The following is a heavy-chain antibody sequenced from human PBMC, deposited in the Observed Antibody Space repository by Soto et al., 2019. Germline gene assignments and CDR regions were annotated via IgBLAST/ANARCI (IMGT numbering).Heavy chain of an antibody. J-gene: IGHJ6*02. CDR1: GYSFADYH. V-gene: IGHV1-2*04. CDR3: ARGDSTDCSNGVCSFFYNHDMDV. Sequence: ASVKVSCKASGYSFADYHIHWVRQAPGQGLEWLGRINPKSGGTSTAQKFQGWVTMTTDTSISSASMELTRLTSDDTAIYYCARGDSTDCSNGVCSFFYNHDMDVWGQGTTVTVSS. D-gene: IGHD2-8*01. CDR2: INPKSGGT.